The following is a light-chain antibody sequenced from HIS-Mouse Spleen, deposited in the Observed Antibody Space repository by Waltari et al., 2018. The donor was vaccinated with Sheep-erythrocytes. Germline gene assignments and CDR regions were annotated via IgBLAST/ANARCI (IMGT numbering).Light chain of an antibody. J-gene: IGKJ5*01. Sequence: DIQMTQSPSSLSASVGDRVTITCRASQSISSYLHWYQQKPGKAPKLLIYAASSLQSGVPSRFSGSGSGTDVTLTISSLQPEDFATYYCQQSYSTPSITFGQGTRLEIK. CDR2: AAS. CDR1: QSISSY. CDR3: QQSYSTPSIT. V-gene: IGKV1-39*01.